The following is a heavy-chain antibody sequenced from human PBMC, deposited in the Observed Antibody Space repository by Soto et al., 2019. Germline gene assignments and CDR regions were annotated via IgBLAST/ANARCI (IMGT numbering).Heavy chain of an antibody. CDR2: ISYDGNHE. Sequence: QVHLVESGGGVVQPGRSLRLSCAASGFIFTTYAMHWVRQAPGKGLEWVAVISYDGNHEYYADSVRGRFTISRDNSKNTLYLQMDSLRGDDTALYYCARSSVAGTWGYYFDYWGQGALVTVSS. J-gene: IGHJ4*02. D-gene: IGHD6-19*01. CDR1: GFIFTTYA. CDR3: ARSSVAGTWGYYFDY. V-gene: IGHV3-30-3*01.